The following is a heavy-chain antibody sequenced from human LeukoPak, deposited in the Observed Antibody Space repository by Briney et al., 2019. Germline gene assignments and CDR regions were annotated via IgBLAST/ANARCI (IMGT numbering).Heavy chain of an antibody. CDR3: AKDKYSPFDY. CDR2: ISSNGGST. J-gene: IGHJ4*02. Sequence: PGGSLRLSCAASGFTFSSYAMHWVRQAPGKGLEYVSAISSNGGSTYYANSVKGRFTISRDNSKNTLYLQMGSLRAEDMAVYYCAKDKYSPFDYWGQGTLVTVSS. CDR1: GFTFSSYA. D-gene: IGHD5-18*01. V-gene: IGHV3-64*01.